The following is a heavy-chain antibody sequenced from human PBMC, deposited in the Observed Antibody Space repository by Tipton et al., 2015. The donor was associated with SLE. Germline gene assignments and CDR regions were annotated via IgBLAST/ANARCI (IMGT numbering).Heavy chain of an antibody. Sequence: TLSLTCSVSGGFIIGFYWIWIRQPPGRGLEWIGYISESGDTNYNPSLKSRVTMSVDTSKNQFSLKLTSLTAADTAIYYCARGGGGDMLDFWGQGALVTVSS. D-gene: IGHD3-3*01. CDR3: ARGGGGDMLDF. V-gene: IGHV4-59*01. CDR1: GGFIIGFY. J-gene: IGHJ4*02. CDR2: ISESGDT.